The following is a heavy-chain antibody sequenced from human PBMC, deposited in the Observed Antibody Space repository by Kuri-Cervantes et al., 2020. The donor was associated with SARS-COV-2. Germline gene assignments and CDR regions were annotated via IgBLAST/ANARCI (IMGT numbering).Heavy chain of an antibody. CDR2: FDPEYGEI. V-gene: IGHV1-24*01. Sequence: ASVKVSCKVSGYTVTELSMHWVRQAPGKGLEWMGGFDPEYGEIIYAQKFQGRDTMTEDTSTDTEYMELSSLRSDDTAVYYCATVDYDSYGYSWHFDSWGHGTLATVSS. CDR3: ATVDYDSYGYSWHFDS. D-gene: IGHD3-22*01. J-gene: IGHJ4*01. CDR1: GYTVTELS.